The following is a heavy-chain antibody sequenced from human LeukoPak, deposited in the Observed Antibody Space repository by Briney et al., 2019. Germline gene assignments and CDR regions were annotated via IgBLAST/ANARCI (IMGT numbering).Heavy chain of an antibody. CDR1: GFTFDDYA. Sequence: GGSLRLSCAASGFTFDDYAMHWVRQAPGKGLEWVSGISWNSGSIGYADSVKGRFTISRDNAKNSLYLQMNGLRAEDTALYYCAKGGRTWFDPWGQGTLVTVSS. CDR3: AKGGRTWFDP. CDR2: ISWNSGSI. V-gene: IGHV3-9*01. J-gene: IGHJ5*02. D-gene: IGHD2-15*01.